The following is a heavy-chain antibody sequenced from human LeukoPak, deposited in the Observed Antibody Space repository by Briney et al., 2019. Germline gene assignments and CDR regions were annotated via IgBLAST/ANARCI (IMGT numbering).Heavy chain of an antibody. CDR2: ISYDGSNK. CDR1: GYTFSSYA. CDR3: AREWELLRYFDY. D-gene: IGHD1-26*01. J-gene: IGHJ4*02. Sequence: GSSLRLSCAASGYTFSSYAKHWVREAPGKGLEWVAVISYDGSNKYYADSVKGRFTISRDNSKNTLYLQMNSLRAEDTAVYYCAREWELLRYFDYWGQGTLVTVSS. V-gene: IGHV3-30-3*01.